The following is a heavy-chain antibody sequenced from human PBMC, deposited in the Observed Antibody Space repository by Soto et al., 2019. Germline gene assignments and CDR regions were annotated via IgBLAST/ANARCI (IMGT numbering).Heavy chain of an antibody. J-gene: IGHJ6*02. V-gene: IGHV4-31*03. CDR1: GGSFSSDSFI. CDR3: ARDHKWDGMDV. Sequence: QVQLQESGPGLVKPSQTLSLTCSVSGGSFSSDSFICRWVRQFPGKGLEWIGYINYSGTTYYNPSLRSRITMSVDTSKNQFSLNLSSVTAADTAVYYCARDHKWDGMDVWGQGNTVTVSS. CDR2: INYSGTT. D-gene: IGHD1-26*01.